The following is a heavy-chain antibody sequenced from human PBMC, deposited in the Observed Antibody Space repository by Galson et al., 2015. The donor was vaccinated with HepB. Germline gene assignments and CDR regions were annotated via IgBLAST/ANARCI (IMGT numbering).Heavy chain of an antibody. CDR2: IDPSDSYT. Sequence: QSGAEVKKPGESLRISCKGSGYSFTSYWISWVCQMPGKGLEWMGRIDPSDSYTNYSPSFQGHVTISADKSISTAYLQWSSLKASDTAMYYCASRALAPLGYCSGGSCPTFSDDYWGQGTLVTVSS. J-gene: IGHJ4*02. CDR3: ASRALAPLGYCSGGSCPTFSDDY. D-gene: IGHD2-15*01. CDR1: GYSFTSYW. V-gene: IGHV5-10-1*01.